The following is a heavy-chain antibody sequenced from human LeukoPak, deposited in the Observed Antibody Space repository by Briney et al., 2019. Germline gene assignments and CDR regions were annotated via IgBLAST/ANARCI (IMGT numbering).Heavy chain of an antibody. CDR2: IYYSGST. V-gene: IGHV4-30-4*01. CDR3: ARVSHLLDLDY. CDR1: GGSISSGDYS. D-gene: IGHD2-15*01. J-gene: IGHJ4*02. Sequence: SQTLSLTCTVSGGSISSGDYSWSWIRQPPGKGLEWIGYIYYSGSTYYNPSLKSRVTISVDTSKNQFSLKLSSVTAADTAVYYCARVSHLLDLDYWGQGTLVTVSS.